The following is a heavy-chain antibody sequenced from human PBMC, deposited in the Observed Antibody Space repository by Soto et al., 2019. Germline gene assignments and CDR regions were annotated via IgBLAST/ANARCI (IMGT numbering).Heavy chain of an antibody. CDR2: IYYSGST. Sequence: SETLSLTCTVSGGSISSSYWSWIRQPPGKELEWIGYIYYSGSTNYNPSLKNRVTISVDTSKNQFSLKLSSVTAADTAVYYCAKDSSSWPYWGQGALVTVSS. V-gene: IGHV4-59*12. D-gene: IGHD6-13*01. CDR3: AKDSSSWPY. CDR1: GGSISSSY. J-gene: IGHJ4*02.